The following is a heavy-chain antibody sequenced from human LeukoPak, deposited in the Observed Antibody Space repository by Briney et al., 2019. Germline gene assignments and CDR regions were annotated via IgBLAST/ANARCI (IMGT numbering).Heavy chain of an antibody. CDR1: GYTFTGYY. CDR3: ARGRGVVPAAITFDY. Sequence: GASVKVSCKASGYTFTGYYMHWVRQAPGRGPEWMRWINPNSGGTNYAQKFQGRVTMTRDTSISTAYMELSRLRSDDTAVYYCARGRGVVPAAITFDYWGQGTLVTVSS. J-gene: IGHJ4*02. D-gene: IGHD2-2*01. V-gene: IGHV1-2*02. CDR2: INPNSGGT.